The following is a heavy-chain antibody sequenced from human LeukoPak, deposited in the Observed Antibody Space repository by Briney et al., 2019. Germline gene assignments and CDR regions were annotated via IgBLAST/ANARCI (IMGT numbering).Heavy chain of an antibody. D-gene: IGHD2-2*01. J-gene: IGHJ6*02. CDR2: INHSGST. CDR1: GGSFSGYY. CDR3: ARDRPADNYYYYGMDV. V-gene: IGHV4-34*01. Sequence: PSETLSLTCAVYGGSFSGYYWSWIRQPPGKGLEWIGEINHSGSTNYNPSLKSRVTMSVDTSKNQFSLKLSSVTAADTAVYYCARDRPADNYYYYGMDVWGQGTTVTVSS.